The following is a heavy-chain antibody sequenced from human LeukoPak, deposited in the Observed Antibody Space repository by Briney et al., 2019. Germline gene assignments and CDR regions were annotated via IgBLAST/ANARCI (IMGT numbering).Heavy chain of an antibody. CDR2: IIPILGIA. CDR3: ARVQGVSSPGDY. D-gene: IGHD6-19*01. Sequence: SVKVSCKASGGTFSSYAISWVRQAPGQGLEWMGRIIPILGIANYAQKFQGRVTITADKSTSTAYMELSSLRSEDTAVYYCARVQGVSSPGDYWGQGTLVTVSS. V-gene: IGHV1-69*04. CDR1: GGTFSSYA. J-gene: IGHJ4*02.